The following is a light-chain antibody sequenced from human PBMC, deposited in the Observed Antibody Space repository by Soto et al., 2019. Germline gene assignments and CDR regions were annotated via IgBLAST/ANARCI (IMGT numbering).Light chain of an antibody. CDR2: SAS. CDR1: QTISIY. J-gene: IGKJ1*01. CDR3: QQSNSIPPWT. Sequence: DIQMTQSPSSLSASVGDRVTINCRASQTISIYLNWYQLRPGKGPNLLIYSASTLQSGVSSRFSGSGSGTDFTLTISSLQPEDAATYYCQQSNSIPPWTFGQGTKVDIK. V-gene: IGKV1-39*01.